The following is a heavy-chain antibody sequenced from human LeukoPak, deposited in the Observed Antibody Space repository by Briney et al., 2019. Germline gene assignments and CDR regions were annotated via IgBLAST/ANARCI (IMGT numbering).Heavy chain of an antibody. CDR2: ISGSGGST. J-gene: IGHJ4*02. D-gene: IGHD3-10*01. CDR1: GFTFSSYG. Sequence: QTGGSLRLSCAASGFTFSSYGMSWVRQAPGKGLEWVSAISGSGGSTYYADSVKGRFTISRDNSKNTLYLQMNSLRAEDTAVYYCAKASIRRELGYYFDYWGQGTLVTVSS. CDR3: AKASIRRELGYYFDY. V-gene: IGHV3-23*01.